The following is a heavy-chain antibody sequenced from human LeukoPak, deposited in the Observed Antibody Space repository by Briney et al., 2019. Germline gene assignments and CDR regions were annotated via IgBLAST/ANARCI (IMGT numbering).Heavy chain of an antibody. J-gene: IGHJ4*02. V-gene: IGHV3-23*01. D-gene: IGHD5-18*01. CDR1: GFTFSSYW. CDR2: ISGSGGST. CDR3: AKDSQYSYGYIDY. Sequence: GGSLRLSCAASGFTFSSYWMSWVRQAPGKGLEWVSAISGSGGSTYYADSVKGRFTISRDNSKNTLYLQMNSLRAEDTAVYYCAKDSQYSYGYIDYWGQGTLVTVSS.